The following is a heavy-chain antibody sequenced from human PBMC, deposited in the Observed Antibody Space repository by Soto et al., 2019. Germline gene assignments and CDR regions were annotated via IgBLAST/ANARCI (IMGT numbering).Heavy chain of an antibody. Sequence: QPGGSLRLSCAVSVFTFANHWMHLVRQAPGKGLEWVSRMNSDGSTTDYADSVKGRFTVSRDNAKNTLYLQMNSLRAEDTAVYYCATAEVEYWGPGTLVTVSS. J-gene: IGHJ4*02. CDR3: ATAEVEY. CDR1: VFTFANHW. CDR2: MNSDGSTT. V-gene: IGHV3-74*01.